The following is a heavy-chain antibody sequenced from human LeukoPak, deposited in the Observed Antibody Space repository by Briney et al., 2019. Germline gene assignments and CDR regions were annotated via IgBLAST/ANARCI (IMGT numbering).Heavy chain of an antibody. CDR1: GFTFSTYW. J-gene: IGHJ4*02. D-gene: IGHD5-18*01. CDR2: IKEDGSEK. V-gene: IGHV3-7*04. Sequence: GGSLRLSCSASGFTFSTYWMSWVRQAPGKGLERVANIKEDGSEKNYADSVKGRFTISRDNAKNSLYLQMNSLRAEDTAVYYCARGYTCGYWGQGTLVIVSS. CDR3: ARGYTCGY.